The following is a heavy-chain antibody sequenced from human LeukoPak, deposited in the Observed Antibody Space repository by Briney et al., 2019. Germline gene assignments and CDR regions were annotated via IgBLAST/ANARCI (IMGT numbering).Heavy chain of an antibody. V-gene: IGHV3-30*04. Sequence: GTSLRLSCAASGVPFSLYSMHWVREAPGKGLECVAIISHDGEKTFYSESVRGRFTISRDNWKNTMSLQMDSLRPEDTAMYHCARIGHGWTYGGGLDPSGQGTLVIV. CDR3: ARIGHGWTYGGGLDP. D-gene: IGHD4-23*01. CDR2: ISHDGEKT. J-gene: IGHJ5*02. CDR1: GVPFSLYS.